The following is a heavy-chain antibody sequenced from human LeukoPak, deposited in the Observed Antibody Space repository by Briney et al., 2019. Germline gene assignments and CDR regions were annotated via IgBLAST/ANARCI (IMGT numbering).Heavy chain of an antibody. CDR2: VSSSGST. Sequence: SETLSLTCTVSGGSISTYYWSWIRQPAGKGLEWIGRVSSSGSTKYNPSLKSRVTISVDTSKNQFSLKLSSVTAADTAVYYCAREQAALGRYFDWLPFDYWGQGTLVTVSS. CDR3: AREQAALGRYFDWLPFDY. CDR1: GGSISTYY. J-gene: IGHJ4*02. D-gene: IGHD3-9*01. V-gene: IGHV4-4*07.